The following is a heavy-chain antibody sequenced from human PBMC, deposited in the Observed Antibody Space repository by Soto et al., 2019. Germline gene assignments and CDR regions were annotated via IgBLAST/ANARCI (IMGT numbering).Heavy chain of an antibody. Sequence: SETLSLTCSVCGGSFTSNNCWTWVRQPPGQGLEWIGEIYRTESTNYNPSLKSRVTISLDKSENQLSLRVTSLTAAGTPVYYCASRDRGPSVDYWGQGTLVTGS. CDR1: GGSFTSNNC. CDR3: ASRDRGPSVDY. CDR2: IYRTEST. D-gene: IGHD3-10*01. J-gene: IGHJ4*02. V-gene: IGHV4-4*02.